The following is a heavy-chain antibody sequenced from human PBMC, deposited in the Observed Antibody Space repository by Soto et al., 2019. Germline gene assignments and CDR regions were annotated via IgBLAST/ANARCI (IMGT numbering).Heavy chain of an antibody. V-gene: IGHV1-3*05. CDR2: INAVNGIT. Sequence: QVQLVQSGAEEKKPGASVKVSCKASGYTFSSYAMHWVRQAPGQRLEWMGRINAVNGITKYSQKFQGRVTITKDTTGRTDYMVRSRLRAEDTALYYCERSAGVAVTDDWGQGTLVTVSS. D-gene: IGHD6-19*01. CDR1: GYTFSSYA. CDR3: ERSAGVAVTDD. J-gene: IGHJ4*02.